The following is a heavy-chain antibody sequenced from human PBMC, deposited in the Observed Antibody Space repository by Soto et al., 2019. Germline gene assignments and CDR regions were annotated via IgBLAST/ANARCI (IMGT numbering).Heavy chain of an antibody. CDR3: ARGGGYGDPICVFDY. J-gene: IGHJ4*02. CDR2: IYHSGST. Sequence: QLQLQESGSGLVTPSQTLSLTCAVSGGSISSGGYSWSWILQPPGKGLEWIGYIYHSGSTYYNPSLKSRVTISVDRSKNQFSLKLCSVTAADRAVYYCARGGGYGDPICVFDYWGQGTLVTFSS. D-gene: IGHD4-17*01. V-gene: IGHV4-30-2*01. CDR1: GGSISSGGYS.